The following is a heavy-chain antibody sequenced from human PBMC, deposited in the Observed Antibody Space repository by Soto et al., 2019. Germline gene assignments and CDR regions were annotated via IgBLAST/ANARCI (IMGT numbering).Heavy chain of an antibody. D-gene: IGHD3-10*01. CDR2: IKEDGSEK. J-gene: IGHJ6*03. V-gene: IGHV3-7*01. CDR1: GFTFSFYW. Sequence: EVQLVESGGGLVQPGGSLRLSCAAPGFTFSFYWMSWVRQAPGKGLEWVANIKEDGSEKYYVDSVKGRFTISRDNAKNSLYLRMNSLRAEDTAVYYCARGRMVRGVTFYYYYYMDVWGTGATVTGS. CDR3: ARGRMVRGVTFYYYYYMDV.